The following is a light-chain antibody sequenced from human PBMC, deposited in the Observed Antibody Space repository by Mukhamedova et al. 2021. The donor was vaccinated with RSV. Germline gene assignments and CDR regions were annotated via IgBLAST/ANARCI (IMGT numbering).Light chain of an antibody. V-gene: IGKV1-6*01. J-gene: IGKJ1*01. Sequence: WYQRRVHGKAPKVLIYGASTLQSGVPSRFIGSGSGTDFTLTISSLPPDSFATYYCLQDYNYPWTFGPGTKVYIK. CDR3: LQDYNYPWT. CDR2: GAS.